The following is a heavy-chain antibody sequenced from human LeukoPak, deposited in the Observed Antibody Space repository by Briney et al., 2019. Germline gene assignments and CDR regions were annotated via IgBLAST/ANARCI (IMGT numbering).Heavy chain of an antibody. Sequence: GGSLRLSCTASGFILSSYWMSWVRQAPGKGLEWVANIKQDGSEKYYVDSVRGRFTISRDNAKNSLFLQMNSLRAEDTAVYYCARVDRKVQLWPTERYYYYMDVWGKGTTVTVSS. CDR3: ARVDRKVQLWPTERYYYYMDV. CDR1: GFILSSYW. CDR2: IKQDGSEK. D-gene: IGHD5-18*01. J-gene: IGHJ6*03. V-gene: IGHV3-7*01.